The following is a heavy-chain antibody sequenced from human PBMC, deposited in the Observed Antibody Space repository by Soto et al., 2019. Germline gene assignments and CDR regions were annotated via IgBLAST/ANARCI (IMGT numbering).Heavy chain of an antibody. J-gene: IGHJ4*02. CDR1: GFTFSSYA. CDR3: AKDKVAIQLWLLAPERLSPSDY. Sequence: GGSLRLSCAASGFTFSSYAMSWVRQAPGKGLEWVSAISGSGGSTYYADSVKGRFTISRDNSKNTLYLQMNSLRAEDTAVYYCAKDKVAIQLWLLAPERLSPSDYWGQGTLVTVSS. V-gene: IGHV3-23*01. CDR2: ISGSGGST. D-gene: IGHD5-18*01.